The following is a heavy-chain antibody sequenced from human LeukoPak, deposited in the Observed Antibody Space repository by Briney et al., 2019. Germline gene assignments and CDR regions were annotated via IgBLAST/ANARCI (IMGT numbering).Heavy chain of an antibody. J-gene: IGHJ3*02. CDR2: INPSGGST. CDR1: GYTFTSYY. D-gene: IGHD3-22*01. CDR3: ASLYDSSGYYYLGAFDI. Sequence: ASVKVSCKASGYTFTSYYMHWVRQAPGQGLEWMGIINPSGGSTSYAQKFQGRVTMTRDTSTSPVYMELSSLRSEDTAVYYCASLYDSSGYYYLGAFDIWGQGTMVTISS. V-gene: IGHV1-46*01.